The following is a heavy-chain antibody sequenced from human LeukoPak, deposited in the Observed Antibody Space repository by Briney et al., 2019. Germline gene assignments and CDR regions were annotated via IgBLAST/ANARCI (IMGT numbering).Heavy chain of an antibody. V-gene: IGHV1-18*01. CDR3: ARSDLGTITAGPFNH. J-gene: IGHJ4*02. D-gene: IGHD5-24*01. Sequence: ASVKVSCKASGYTFTNYGITWVQQAPGQGLEWMGWISGYQGSTKYAQNFQGRVTMTIDTSTSTAYMDLRSLISDDTAIYFCARSDLGTITAGPFNHWGQGTLVAVSS. CDR1: GYTFTNYG. CDR2: ISGYQGST.